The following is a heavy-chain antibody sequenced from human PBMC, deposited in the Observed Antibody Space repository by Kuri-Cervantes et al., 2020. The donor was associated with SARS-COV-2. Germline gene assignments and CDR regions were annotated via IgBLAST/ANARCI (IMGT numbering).Heavy chain of an antibody. CDR2: INTNTGNP. CDR1: GYTFTSYA. Sequence: ASVKVSCKASGYTFTSYAISWVRQAPGQGLEWMGWINTNTGNPTYAQGFTGRFVFSLDTSVSTAYLQISSLKAEDTAVYYCARDLETVTTPFDYWGQGTLVTVSS. D-gene: IGHD4-17*01. V-gene: IGHV7-4-1*02. CDR3: ARDLETVTTPFDY. J-gene: IGHJ4*02.